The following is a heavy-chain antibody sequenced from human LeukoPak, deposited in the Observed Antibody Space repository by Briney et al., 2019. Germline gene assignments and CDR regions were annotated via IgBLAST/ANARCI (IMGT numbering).Heavy chain of an antibody. CDR2: ISATGGTT. V-gene: IGHV3-23*01. CDR1: GFTFSSYG. J-gene: IGHJ5*02. Sequence: PGGSLRLSCAASGFTFSSYGMSWVRQAPGKGLEWVSAISATGGTTYYADSVKGRFTISRDNAKNSLYLQMNSLRAEDTAVYYCARDLGTSRWFDPWGQGTLVTVSS. CDR3: ARDLGTSRWFDP. D-gene: IGHD1-1*01.